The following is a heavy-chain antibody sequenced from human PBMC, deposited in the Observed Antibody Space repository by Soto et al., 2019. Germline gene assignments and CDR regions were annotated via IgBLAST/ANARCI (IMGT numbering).Heavy chain of an antibody. CDR1: GFTFSSYD. CDR2: ISYDGSNK. V-gene: IGHV3-30*03. Sequence: GGSLRLSCAASGFTFSSYDMHWVRQAPGKGLEWVAVISYDGSNKYYADSVKGRFTISRDNAKDSLYLQMDSLRVEDTAIYYCATVLKWPYWGKGILVTVSS. J-gene: IGHJ4*02. D-gene: IGHD3-10*01. CDR3: ATVLKWPY.